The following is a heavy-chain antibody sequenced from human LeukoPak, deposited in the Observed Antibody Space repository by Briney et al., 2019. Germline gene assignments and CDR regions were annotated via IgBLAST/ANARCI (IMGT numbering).Heavy chain of an antibody. Sequence: PSETLSLTCTVSGGSISGYYWTWIRQPPGKGLEWIGYIYYSGNTNYNPSLKSRVTISVDTSKNQSSLQLTFVTAADTAIYYCARLRSNSFPDYWGQGTLVTVSS. CDR2: IYYSGNT. D-gene: IGHD6-13*01. V-gene: IGHV4-59*01. CDR1: GGSISGYY. J-gene: IGHJ4*02. CDR3: ARLRSNSFPDY.